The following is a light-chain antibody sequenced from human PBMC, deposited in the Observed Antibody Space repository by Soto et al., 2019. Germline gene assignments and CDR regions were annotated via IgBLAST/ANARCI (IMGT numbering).Light chain of an antibody. CDR1: SSDVGAYNF. Sequence: QSALTQPDSVSGSRGQSITISCTGTSSDVGAYNFVSWYQQHPGKLPNLMIFDVSRRPSGVSDRFSGSKSGNTASLPISGLQAEDEGDYYCSSYTSSSTHVFGSGTKLTVL. CDR2: DVS. CDR3: SSYTSSSTHV. J-gene: IGLJ1*01. V-gene: IGLV2-14*03.